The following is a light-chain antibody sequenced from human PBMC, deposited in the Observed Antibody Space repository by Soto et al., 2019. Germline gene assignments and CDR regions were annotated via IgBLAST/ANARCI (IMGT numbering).Light chain of an antibody. V-gene: IGKV3-11*01. CDR2: DAS. J-gene: IGKJ4*01. Sequence: ETVLTQSPATLSLSPGERATLSCRASQNIRNYLIWYQQKPGQAPRLLIYDASSRATGIPARFSGSRSGTDFTLTISSLEPEDFAVYYCQQRGNWPLTFGGGTKVE. CDR3: QQRGNWPLT. CDR1: QNIRNY.